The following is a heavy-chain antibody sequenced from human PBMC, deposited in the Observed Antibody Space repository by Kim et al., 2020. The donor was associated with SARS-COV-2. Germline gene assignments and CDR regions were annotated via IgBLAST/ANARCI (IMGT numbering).Heavy chain of an antibody. CDR3: AKDIRVSSSFLVDGMDV. Sequence: GGSLRLSCAASGFTFDDYAMHWVRQAPGKGLEWVSGISWNSGSIGYADSVKGRFTISRDNAKNSLYLQMNSLRAEDTALYYCAKDIRVSSSFLVDGMDVWGQGTPVTVSS. CDR1: GFTFDDYA. D-gene: IGHD6-13*01. J-gene: IGHJ6*02. V-gene: IGHV3-9*01. CDR2: ISWNSGSI.